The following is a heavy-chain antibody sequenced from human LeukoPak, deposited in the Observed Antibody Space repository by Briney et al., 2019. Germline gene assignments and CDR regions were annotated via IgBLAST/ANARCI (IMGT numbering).Heavy chain of an antibody. V-gene: IGHV1-18*01. Sequence: ASVKVSCKASGYSFTTYGFSWMRHAPGQGLEWMGIIAYNGNTYYAENLQGRVTMTTDSSTSTAYMELRNLRSDDTAVYYCARYGSSWYLYDYWGQGTLVTVSS. CDR1: GYSFTTYG. D-gene: IGHD2-15*01. CDR2: IAYNGNT. J-gene: IGHJ4*02. CDR3: ARYGSSWYLYDY.